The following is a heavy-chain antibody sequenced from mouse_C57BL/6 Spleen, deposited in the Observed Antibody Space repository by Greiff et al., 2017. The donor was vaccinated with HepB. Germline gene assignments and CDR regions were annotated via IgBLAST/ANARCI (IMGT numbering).Heavy chain of an antibody. CDR3: ARGLTGPSAWFAY. J-gene: IGHJ3*01. Sequence: QVQLQQPGAELVRPGTSVKLSCKASGYTFTSYWMHWVKQRPGQGLEWIGVIDPSDSYTNYNQKFKGKSTLTVDKSSSTAYMQLSSLTSEDSAVYDCARGLTGPSAWFAYWGQGTLVTVSA. D-gene: IGHD4-1*01. CDR1: GYTFTSYW. V-gene: IGHV1-59*01. CDR2: IDPSDSYT.